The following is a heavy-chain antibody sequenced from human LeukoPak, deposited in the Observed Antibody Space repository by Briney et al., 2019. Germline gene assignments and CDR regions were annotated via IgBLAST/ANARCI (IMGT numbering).Heavy chain of an antibody. D-gene: IGHD3-22*01. V-gene: IGHV4-61*02. CDR3: ARVPYYYDSSGYSAFDI. Sequence: SETLSLTCTVSGGSISSGSYYWSWIRQPAGKGLEWIGRIYTSGSTNYNPSLKSRVTISVDTSKNQFSLKLSSVTAADPAVYYCARVPYYYDSSGYSAFDIWGQGTMVTVSS. CDR2: IYTSGST. J-gene: IGHJ3*02. CDR1: GGSISSGSYY.